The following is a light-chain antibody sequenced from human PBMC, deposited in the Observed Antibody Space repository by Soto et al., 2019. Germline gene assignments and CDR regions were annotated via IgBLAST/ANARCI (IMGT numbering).Light chain of an antibody. V-gene: IGLV2-14*01. J-gene: IGLJ2*01. CDR2: EVS. Sequence: QSALTQPASVSGSPGQSITISCTGTSRDDGGYNYVSWHQQHPGKAPKVIITEVSNRPSGVSNRFSGSKSGNTASLTISGLQAEDEADYYCSSYVNYNTFVIFGGGTKVTVL. CDR3: SSYVNYNTFVI. CDR1: SRDDGGYNY.